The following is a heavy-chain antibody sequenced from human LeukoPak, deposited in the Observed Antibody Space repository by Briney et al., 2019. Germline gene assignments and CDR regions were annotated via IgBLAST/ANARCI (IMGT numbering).Heavy chain of an antibody. CDR3: ARGYRSYGSNYYYHYGMDV. CDR2: INHSGST. J-gene: IGHJ6*02. Sequence: SETLSLTCAVYGGSFSGYYWSWIRQPPGKGLEWIGEINHSGSTNYNPSLKSRVTISVDTSKNQFSLKLSSVTAADTAVYYCARGYRSYGSNYYYHYGMDVWGQGTTVTVSS. D-gene: IGHD5-18*01. CDR1: GGSFSGYY. V-gene: IGHV4-34*01.